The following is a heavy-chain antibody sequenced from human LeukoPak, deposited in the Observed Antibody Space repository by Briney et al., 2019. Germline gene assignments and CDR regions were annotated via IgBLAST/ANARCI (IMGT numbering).Heavy chain of an antibody. CDR1: GFTFSSYA. J-gene: IGHJ6*03. V-gene: IGHV3-23*01. CDR3: AKEGRGAYYYYYYMDV. CDR2: ISGSGGST. Sequence: PGGSLRLSCAASGFTFSSYAMSWVRQAPGKGLEWVSAISGSGGSTYYADSVKGRFTISGDNSKNTLYLQMNSLRAEDTAVYYCAKEGRGAYYYYYYMDVWGKGTTVTISS. D-gene: IGHD3-10*01.